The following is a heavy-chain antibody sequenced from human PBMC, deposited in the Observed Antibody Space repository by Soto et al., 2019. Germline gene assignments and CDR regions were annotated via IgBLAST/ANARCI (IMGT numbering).Heavy chain of an antibody. Sequence: QVQLVQSGAEVKKPGSSVKVSCKASGGTFSSYTISWVRQAPGQGLEWMGRIIPILGIANYAQKFQGIVTITADKSTSTAYMELSSLRSEDTAVYYCARERIGIAAATGWYYYYGMDVWGQGTTVTVSS. CDR2: IIPILGIA. D-gene: IGHD6-13*01. V-gene: IGHV1-69*08. CDR1: GGTFSSYT. CDR3: ARERIGIAAATGWYYYYGMDV. J-gene: IGHJ6*02.